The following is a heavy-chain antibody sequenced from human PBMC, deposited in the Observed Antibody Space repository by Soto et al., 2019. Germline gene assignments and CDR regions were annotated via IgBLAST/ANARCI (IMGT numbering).Heavy chain of an antibody. CDR2: ISYDGSNK. CDR3: AKEEPGYSSGCPGVDY. CDR1: GFTFSSYG. Sequence: QVQLVESGGGVVQPGRSLRLSCAASGFTFSSYGMHWVRQAPGKGLEWVAVISYDGSNKYYADSVKGRFTISRDNSKNTRYLQMNSLRAKETAVYYCAKEEPGYSSGCPGVDYWGQGTLVTVSS. D-gene: IGHD6-19*01. J-gene: IGHJ4*02. V-gene: IGHV3-30*18.